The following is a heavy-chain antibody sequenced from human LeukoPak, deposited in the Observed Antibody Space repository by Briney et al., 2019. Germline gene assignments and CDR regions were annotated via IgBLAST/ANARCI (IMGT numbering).Heavy chain of an antibody. CDR1: GFTFSSYG. Sequence: GRSLRLSCAASGFTFSSYGMHWVRQAPGKGLEWVAVIWYDGSNKYYADSVKGRFTISRDNSKNTLYLQMNSLRAEDTAVYYCARDRGYNWNDGGWFDPWGQGTLVTVSS. D-gene: IGHD1-1*01. V-gene: IGHV3-33*01. CDR3: ARDRGYNWNDGGWFDP. J-gene: IGHJ5*02. CDR2: IWYDGSNK.